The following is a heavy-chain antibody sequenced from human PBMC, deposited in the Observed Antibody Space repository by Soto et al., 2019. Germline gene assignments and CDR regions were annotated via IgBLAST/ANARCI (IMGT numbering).Heavy chain of an antibody. J-gene: IGHJ4*02. CDR2: IYYSGST. Sequence: SETLSLTCTVSGGSISTSSYYWGWIRQPPGKGLEWIGSIYYSGSTYYNPSLKSRVTISVDTSKNQFSLKLSSVTAADTAVYYCARDYDSSGDYWGQGTLVTVSP. D-gene: IGHD3-22*01. CDR1: GGSISTSSYY. CDR3: ARDYDSSGDY. V-gene: IGHV4-39*01.